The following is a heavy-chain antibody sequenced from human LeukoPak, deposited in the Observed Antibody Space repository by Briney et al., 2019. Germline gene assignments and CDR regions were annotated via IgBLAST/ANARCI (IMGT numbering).Heavy chain of an antibody. CDR1: GGSFSGYY. CDR3: ARELGYYADY. CDR2: INHSGST. V-gene: IGHV4-34*01. J-gene: IGHJ4*02. Sequence: PSETLSLTCAVYGGSFSGYYWSWIRRPPGKGLEWIGEINHSGSTNYNPSLKSRVTISVDTSKNQFSLKLSSVTAADTAVYYCARELGYYADYWGQGTLVTVSS. D-gene: IGHD3-22*01.